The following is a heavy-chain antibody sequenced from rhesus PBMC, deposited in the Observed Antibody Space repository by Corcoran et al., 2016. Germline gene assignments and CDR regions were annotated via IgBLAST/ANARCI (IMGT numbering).Heavy chain of an antibody. CDR1: GGSISGYYY. CDR2: IYGNSAST. J-gene: IGHJ5-1*01. D-gene: IGHD3-3*01. Sequence: VKLQQWGEGLVKPSETLSLTFAVYGGSISGYYYCRWVRQPAGKGLEWIGYIYGNSASTNYNPSLKNRVTISKDTSKNQFSLKLSSVTAADTAVYYCARVGSNNRFDVWGPGVLVTVSS. V-gene: IGHV4-73*01. CDR3: ARVGSNNRFDV.